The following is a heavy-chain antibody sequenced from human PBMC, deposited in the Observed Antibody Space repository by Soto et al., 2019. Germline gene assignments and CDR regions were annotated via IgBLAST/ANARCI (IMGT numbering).Heavy chain of an antibody. J-gene: IGHJ4*02. Sequence: PSETLSLTCAVSGDSISSDNWWSWVRQPPEKGLEWIGEIYRGTSPTYNPSLESRVTTSVDKSKNQFSLKLNSVTAADTAVYYCVKNGAYALDYWGQGTLVTVSS. CDR2: IYRGTSP. CDR1: GDSISSDNW. D-gene: IGHD4-17*01. V-gene: IGHV4-4*02. CDR3: VKNGAYALDY.